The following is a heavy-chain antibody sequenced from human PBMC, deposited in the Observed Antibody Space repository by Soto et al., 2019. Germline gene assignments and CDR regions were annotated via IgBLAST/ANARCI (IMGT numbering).Heavy chain of an antibody. J-gene: IGHJ4*02. D-gene: IGHD3-22*01. CDR2: IYSSGST. Sequence: EVQLVESGGDLIQPGGSLRLSCAASGFTVSSNDMSWVRQAPGKGLEWVSLIYSSGSTHYADSVKGRFTISRDNPKNAVHLQRNTLRAEDTAVYYCVRRPLNSNGAYWGQGTLVTVSS. V-gene: IGHV3-53*01. CDR3: VRRPLNSNGAY. CDR1: GFTVSSND.